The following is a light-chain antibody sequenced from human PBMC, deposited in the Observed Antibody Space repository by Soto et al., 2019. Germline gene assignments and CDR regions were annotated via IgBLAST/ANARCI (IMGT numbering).Light chain of an antibody. CDR1: QSISSW. CDR3: QQYNSEWT. CDR2: KAS. V-gene: IGKV1-5*03. Sequence: DIQMTQSPSTLSASVGDRVTITCRASQSISSWLAWYQQKPGKAPKLLIYKASSLESGVPSRFSGSGSGTEFTLTSSSLQPDVFATYYCQQYNSEWTFGQGTKVEI. J-gene: IGKJ1*01.